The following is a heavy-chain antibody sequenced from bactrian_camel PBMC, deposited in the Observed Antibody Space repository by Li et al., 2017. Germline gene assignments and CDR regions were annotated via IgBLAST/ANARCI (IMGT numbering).Heavy chain of an antibody. CDR3: AAGGPYDYCTGSMFTGNSEYWSSLSY. J-gene: IGHJ4*01. D-gene: IGHD3*01. Sequence: HVQLVESGGGSVQSGGSLRLSCAVSADTTTDYCMGWVRQAPGEERVQVAVIDSLHMTSYADSVKGRFTISQDDANNTVYLEMNSLKPEDTAMYYCAAGGPYDYCTGSMFTGNSEYWSSLSYWGQETQVTVS. CDR1: ADTTTDYC. CDR2: IDSLHMT. V-gene: IGHV3S53*01.